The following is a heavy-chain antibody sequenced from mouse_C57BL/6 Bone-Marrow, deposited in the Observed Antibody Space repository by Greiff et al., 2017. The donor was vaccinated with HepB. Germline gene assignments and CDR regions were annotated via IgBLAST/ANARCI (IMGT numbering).Heavy chain of an antibody. J-gene: IGHJ2*01. Sequence: QVQLQQPGAELVRPGSSVKLSCKASGYTFTSYWMHWVKQRPIQGLEWIGNIDPSDSETHYNQKFKDKATLTVDKPSSTAYMQLSSLTSEDSAVYYCARIYYDYFDYWGQGTTLTVSS. CDR3: ARIYYDYFDY. D-gene: IGHD2-4*01. V-gene: IGHV1-52*01. CDR1: GYTFTSYW. CDR2: IDPSDSET.